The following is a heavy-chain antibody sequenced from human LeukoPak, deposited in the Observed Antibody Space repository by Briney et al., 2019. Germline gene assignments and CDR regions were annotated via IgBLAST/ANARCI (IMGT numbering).Heavy chain of an antibody. V-gene: IGHV3-33*01. J-gene: IGHJ4*02. CDR3: ARVSPEIVVVTGTGAPDY. Sequence: GRSLRLSCAASGFTFSSDGIHWVRQAPGKGLEWVAVIWYDGSNKYYADSVKGRFTICRDNSKNTVYLQMNSLRAEDTAVYYCARVSPEIVVVTGTGAPDYWGQGTLVTVSS. CDR1: GFTFSSDG. CDR2: IWYDGSNK. D-gene: IGHD2-21*02.